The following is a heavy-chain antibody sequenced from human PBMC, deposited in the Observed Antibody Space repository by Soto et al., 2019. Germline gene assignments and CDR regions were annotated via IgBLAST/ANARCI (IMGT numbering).Heavy chain of an antibody. Sequence: LALTCTVSGGSISSDNYFWKWIREPPGKGLEWIGCMDYIGRAYYNPSLKSRVTTSVDTSKIQFSMRLSSVTLADTATYYCAREVKSAAASDAPDTWGQGTVVNV. CDR2: MDYIGRA. CDR3: AREVKSAAASDAPDT. J-gene: IGHJ3*02. D-gene: IGHD2-15*01. V-gene: IGHV4-31*02. CDR1: GGSISSDNYF.